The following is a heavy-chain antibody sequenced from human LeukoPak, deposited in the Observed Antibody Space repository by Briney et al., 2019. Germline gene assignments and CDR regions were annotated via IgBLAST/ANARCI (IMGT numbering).Heavy chain of an antibody. CDR3: AKDQYSSSWYSGWFDP. J-gene: IGHJ5*02. CDR1: GFTFSSFG. Sequence: GGSLRLSCAASGFTFSSFGMSWVRQAPGKGLEWVSAISGSGGSTYYADSVKGRLTISRDNSKNTLYLQMNSLRAEDTAVYYCAKDQYSSSWYSGWFDPWGQGTLVTVSS. CDR2: ISGSGGST. D-gene: IGHD6-13*01. V-gene: IGHV3-23*01.